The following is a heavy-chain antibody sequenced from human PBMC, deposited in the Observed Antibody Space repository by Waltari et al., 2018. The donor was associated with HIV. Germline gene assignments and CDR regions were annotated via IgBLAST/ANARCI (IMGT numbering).Heavy chain of an antibody. Sequence: AESGGRLIQPGGSLGLSCTASNFSVSGKHVTWIRQAPGGSREWVAVIYPDDTTHYADFVSGRFTISRAKSRTTVLLLMNGLFVDDTATYFCTTGVRYYGPWGQGTRVTVSS. J-gene: IGHJ5*02. CDR1: NFSVSGKH. V-gene: IGHV3-53*01. CDR3: TTGVRYYGP. CDR2: IYPDDTT. D-gene: IGHD3-10*01.